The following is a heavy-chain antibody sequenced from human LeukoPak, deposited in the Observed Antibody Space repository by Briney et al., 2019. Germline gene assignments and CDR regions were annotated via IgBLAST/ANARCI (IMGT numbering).Heavy chain of an antibody. CDR2: MNPNSGNT. D-gene: IGHD6-19*01. Sequence: ASVKVSCKASGYTFTSYDINWVRQATGQGLEWMGWMNPNSGNTGYAQKFQGRVTMTRNTSISTAYMELSSLRSEDTAVYYCARGPRYSSGWYDSDYYYYYMDVWGKGTTVTVSS. CDR3: ARGPRYSSGWYDSDYYYYYMDV. CDR1: GYTFTSYD. V-gene: IGHV1-8*01. J-gene: IGHJ6*03.